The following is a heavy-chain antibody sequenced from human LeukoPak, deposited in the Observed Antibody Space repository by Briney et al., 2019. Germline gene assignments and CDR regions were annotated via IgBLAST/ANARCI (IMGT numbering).Heavy chain of an antibody. Sequence: SETLSLTCTVSGGSISSGGYYWSWIRQPPGKGLEWIGYIYHSGSTYYNPSLKSRVTISVDRSKNQFSLKLSSVTAADTAVYYCARDPYCSSTSCYQNWYFDLWGRGTLVTVSS. CDR2: IYHSGST. J-gene: IGHJ2*01. V-gene: IGHV4-30-2*01. CDR3: ARDPYCSSTSCYQNWYFDL. CDR1: GGSISSGGYY. D-gene: IGHD2-2*01.